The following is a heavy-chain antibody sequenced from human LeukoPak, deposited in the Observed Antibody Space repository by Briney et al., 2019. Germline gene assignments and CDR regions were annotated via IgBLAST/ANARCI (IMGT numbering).Heavy chain of an antibody. D-gene: IGHD2-2*01. V-gene: IGHV3-7*01. CDR3: ARTYCSSTSCYGLTFDY. CDR2: IKQDGSEK. J-gene: IGHJ4*02. CDR1: GFTFSSYW. Sequence: TGGSLRLSCAASGFTFSSYWMSWVRQAPGKGLEWVANIKQDGSEKYYVDSVKGRFTTSRDNAKNSLYLQMNSLRAEDTAVYYCARTYCSSTSCYGLTFDYWGQGTLVTVSS.